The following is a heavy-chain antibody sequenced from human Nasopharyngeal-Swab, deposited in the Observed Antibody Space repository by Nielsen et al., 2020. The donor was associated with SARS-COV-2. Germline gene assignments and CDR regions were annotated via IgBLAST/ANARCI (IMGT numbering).Heavy chain of an antibody. V-gene: IGHV3-33*01. J-gene: IGHJ4*02. Sequence: GGSLRLSCAASGFSFSTYGMHWVRQSPVKGLEWLTNIWYDGSNKYYADSVKGRFTVSRDNSKNSLFLQMNNLRVDDTATYYCARGPSYGTRTDYFDSWGQGTLITVSS. CDR2: IWYDGSNK. D-gene: IGHD1-1*01. CDR3: ARGPSYGTRTDYFDS. CDR1: GFSFSTYG.